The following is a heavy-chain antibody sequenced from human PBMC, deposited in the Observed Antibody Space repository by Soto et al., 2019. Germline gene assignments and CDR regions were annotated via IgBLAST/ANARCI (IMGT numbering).Heavy chain of an antibody. CDR1: GGSISSSSYY. Sequence: SETLSLTCTVSGGSISSSSYYWGWIRQPPGKGLEWIGSIYYSGSTYYNPSLKSRVTISVDTSKNQFSLKLSSVTAADTAVYYCAIRIVVVVAADVYYFWGQGTMVTVSS. V-gene: IGHV4-39*01. D-gene: IGHD2-15*01. CDR2: IYYSGST. CDR3: AIRIVVVVAADVYYF. J-gene: IGHJ3*01.